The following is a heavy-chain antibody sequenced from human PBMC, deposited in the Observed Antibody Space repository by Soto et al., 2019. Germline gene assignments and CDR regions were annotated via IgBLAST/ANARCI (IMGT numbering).Heavy chain of an antibody. Sequence: ASVKVSCKASGYTFTGYYMHWVRQAPGQGLEWMGWINPNSGGANYAQKFQGWVTMTRDTSISTAYMELSRLRSDDTAVYYCARDWRDILTGYSYFDYWGQGALVTVCS. J-gene: IGHJ4*02. CDR3: ARDWRDILTGYSYFDY. V-gene: IGHV1-2*04. CDR1: GYTFTGYY. CDR2: INPNSGGA. D-gene: IGHD3-9*01.